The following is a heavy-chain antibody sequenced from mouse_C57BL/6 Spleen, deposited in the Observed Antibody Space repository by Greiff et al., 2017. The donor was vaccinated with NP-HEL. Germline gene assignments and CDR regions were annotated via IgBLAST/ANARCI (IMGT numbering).Heavy chain of an antibody. D-gene: IGHD1-1*01. CDR1: GYTFTDYN. J-gene: IGHJ2*01. CDR2: INPNNGGT. Sequence: EVQLQQSGPELVKPGASVKMSCKASGYTFTDYNMHWVKQSHGKSLEWIGYINPNNGGTSYNQKFKGKATLTVNKSSSTAYMELRSLTSEDSAVYYCASDYYGSSLDYWGQGTTLTVSS. V-gene: IGHV1-22*01. CDR3: ASDYYGSSLDY.